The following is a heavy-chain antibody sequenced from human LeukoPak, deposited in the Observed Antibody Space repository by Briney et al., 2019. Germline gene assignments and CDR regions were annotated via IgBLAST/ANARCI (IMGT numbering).Heavy chain of an antibody. V-gene: IGHV3-23*01. Sequence: GGSLRLSCAASGFTFSSYAMSWVRQAPGKGLEWVSAISGSGGSTYYADSVKGRFTISRDNSKNTLYLQMNSLRAEDTAVYYCAKDGSDDYGDYGRYYYGMDVWGQGTTVTVSS. D-gene: IGHD4-17*01. CDR2: ISGSGGST. CDR3: AKDGSDDYGDYGRYYYGMDV. J-gene: IGHJ6*02. CDR1: GFTFSSYA.